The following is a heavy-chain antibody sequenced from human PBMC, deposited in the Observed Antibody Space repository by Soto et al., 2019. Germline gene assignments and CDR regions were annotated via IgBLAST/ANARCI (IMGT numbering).Heavy chain of an antibody. Sequence: QVQLQESGPGLVKPSQTLSLTCTVSGGSISTGGDYWNGIRQHPGKGLEWIGYFYYSGSTYYNPSLNSRVTISVNTSKNQFSLKLSSVTAADTAAYYCARSVFPWGQGTLVTVSS. V-gene: IGHV4-31*03. CDR3: ARSVFP. CDR2: FYYSGST. J-gene: IGHJ5*02. CDR1: GGSISTGGDY.